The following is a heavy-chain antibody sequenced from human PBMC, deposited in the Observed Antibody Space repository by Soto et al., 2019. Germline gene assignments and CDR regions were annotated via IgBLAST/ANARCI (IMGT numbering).Heavy chain of an antibody. CDR2: VYYSGTT. CDR3: ARTTAVPNTLRSRYFFDY. Sequence: PSETLSLTGSVSCGSVIDKTYCWSWIRQPPGKRLEWIGYVYYSGTTNYNPSLKSRVTISVDLSKNRFSLRLSSVTTADTALYYCARTTAVPNTLRSRYFFDYWGQGTLVTVSS. J-gene: IGHJ4*02. V-gene: IGHV4-61*01. CDR1: CGSVIDKTYC. D-gene: IGHD4-17*01.